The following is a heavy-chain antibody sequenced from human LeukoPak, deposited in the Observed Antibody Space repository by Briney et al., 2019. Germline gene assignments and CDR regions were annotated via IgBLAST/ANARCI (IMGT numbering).Heavy chain of an antibody. CDR1: GFTVSNSN. J-gene: IGHJ4*02. CDR2: IYSGGSN. D-gene: IGHD6-6*01. V-gene: IGHV3-53*01. Sequence: SGGSLRLSCSASGFTVSNSNMNWVRQAPGKGLEWVSVIYSGGSNHYADSVKGRFTISRDNSKNTLFLQMNSLRAEDTAVYYCAKEEQQFDYFDYWGQGTLVTVSS. CDR3: AKEEQQFDYFDY.